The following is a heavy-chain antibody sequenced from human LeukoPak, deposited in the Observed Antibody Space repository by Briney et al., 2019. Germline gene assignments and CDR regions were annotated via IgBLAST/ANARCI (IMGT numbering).Heavy chain of an antibody. CDR3: ARDRRPDAFDV. V-gene: IGHV3-7*01. Sequence: PGGSLRLSCAASGFSFSGYWMSWVRQAPGKGLEWVANINPDTRDKNYVDSVKGRFTISRDSIKNSLYLQMNSLRAEDTAVYYCARDRRPDAFDVWGQGTVVTVSS. J-gene: IGHJ3*01. CDR2: INPDTRDK. CDR1: GFSFSGYW.